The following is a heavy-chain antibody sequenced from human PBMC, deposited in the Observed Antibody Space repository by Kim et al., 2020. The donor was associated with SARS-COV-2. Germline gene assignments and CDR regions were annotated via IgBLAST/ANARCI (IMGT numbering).Heavy chain of an antibody. V-gene: IGHV3-21*06. Sequence: GGSLRLSCAASGLTYSSYTMDWVRQALGKVLEWLSSISSSSNYIYYADSVRGRFTVSRHNAKNSLYLQMNSLRAEDTAVYYCARVPRSGYHYWLVYWGQG. J-gene: IGHJ4*02. CDR2: ISSSSNYI. CDR3: ARVPRSGYHYWLVY. D-gene: IGHD3-22*01. CDR1: GLTYSSYT.